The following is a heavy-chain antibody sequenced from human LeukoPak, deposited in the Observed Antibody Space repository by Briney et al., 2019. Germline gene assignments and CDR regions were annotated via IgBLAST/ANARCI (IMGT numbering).Heavy chain of an antibody. V-gene: IGHV4-4*07. D-gene: IGHD1-26*01. CDR2: IYSSEST. CDR1: GGSISTYY. Sequence: SETLSLTCTVFGGSISTYYWSWIRQPAGKGLEWIGRIYSSESTNYNPPESTNYNPSLKSRVTMSADTPKNQLSLKLSSVTAADTAVYYCARALRGAAGFDYWGQGTLATVSS. J-gene: IGHJ4*02. CDR3: ARALRGAAGFDY.